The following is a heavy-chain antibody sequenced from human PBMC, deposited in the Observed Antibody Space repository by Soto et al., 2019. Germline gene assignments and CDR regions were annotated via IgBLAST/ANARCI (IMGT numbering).Heavy chain of an antibody. CDR3: ARVFRGGYYDSSGYYYFDY. CDR1: GGTFNNYV. CDR2: IIPIFGTA. J-gene: IGHJ4*02. Sequence: QVQLVQSGAEVKKPGSSVKVSCKASGGTFNNYVINWVRQAPGQGLEWMGGIIPIFGTANYAQKFQGRVTITADKSTSTAYMELRSLRSDDTAVYYCARVFRGGYYDSSGYYYFDYWGQGTLVTVSS. V-gene: IGHV1-69*06. D-gene: IGHD3-22*01.